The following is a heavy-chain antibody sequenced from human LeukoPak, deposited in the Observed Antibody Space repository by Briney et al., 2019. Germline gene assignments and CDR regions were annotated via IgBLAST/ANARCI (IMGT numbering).Heavy chain of an antibody. V-gene: IGHV4-59*01. Sequence: PSETLSLTCTVSGGSISSYYWSWIRQPPGKGREWIGKIYYSGNTNYNPSLKSRVTISVDTSKNQFSLKLSSVTAADTAVYYCARVRGYSYDSSDFDYWGQGTLVTVSS. CDR3: ARVRGYSYDSSDFDY. CDR1: GGSISSYY. J-gene: IGHJ4*02. CDR2: IYYSGNT. D-gene: IGHD5-18*01.